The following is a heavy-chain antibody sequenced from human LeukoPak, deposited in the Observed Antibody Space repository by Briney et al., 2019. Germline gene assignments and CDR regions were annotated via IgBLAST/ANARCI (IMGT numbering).Heavy chain of an antibody. CDR3: ATYPGYCSGGSCYFDY. D-gene: IGHD2-15*01. CDR1: GYTFTYRY. CDR2: IIPIFGIA. Sequence: ASVKVSCKASGYTFTYRYLHWVRQAPGQALEWMGRIIPIFGIANYAQKFQGRVTITAGKSTSTAYMELSSLRSEDTAVYYCATYPGYCSGGSCYFDYWGQGTLVTVSS. J-gene: IGHJ4*02. V-gene: IGHV1-69*02.